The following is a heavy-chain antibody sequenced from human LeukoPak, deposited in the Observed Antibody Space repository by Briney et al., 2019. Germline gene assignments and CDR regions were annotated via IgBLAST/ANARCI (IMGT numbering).Heavy chain of an antibody. CDR2: INHSGST. CDR1: GGSISSYY. CDR3: ARYYYGSGSYYFDY. J-gene: IGHJ4*02. V-gene: IGHV4-34*01. Sequence: IPSETLSLTCTVSGGSISSYYWSWIRQPPGKGLEWIGEINHSGSTNYNPSLKSRVTISVDTSKNQFSLKLSSVTAADTAVYYCARYYYGSGSYYFDYWGQGTLVTVSS. D-gene: IGHD3-10*01.